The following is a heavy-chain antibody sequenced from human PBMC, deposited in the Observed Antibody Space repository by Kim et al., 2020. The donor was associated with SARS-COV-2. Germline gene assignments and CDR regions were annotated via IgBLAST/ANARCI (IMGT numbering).Heavy chain of an antibody. CDR3: ANLLLFWSPTDSFCY. D-gene: IGHD3-10*01. V-gene: IGHV3-30*02. J-gene: IGHJ4*02. Sequence: SVKVRFTISRDNSKSPLYLQMNSLRAEDTAVYYCANLLLFWSPTDSFCYWGQGTLVTVSS.